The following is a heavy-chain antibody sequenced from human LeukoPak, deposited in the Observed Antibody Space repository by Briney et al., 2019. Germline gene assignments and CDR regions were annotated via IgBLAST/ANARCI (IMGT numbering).Heavy chain of an antibody. V-gene: IGHV4-39*07. CDR1: GGSIGSSSYY. D-gene: IGHD1-1*01. J-gene: IGHJ5*02. CDR2: IYYSGST. Sequence: SETLSLTCTVSGGSIGSSSYYWGWIRQPPGKGLEWIGSIYYSGSTNYNPSLKSRVTMSVDTSKNQFSLKPSSVTAADTAVYYCARRGSWKNWFDPWGQGTLVTVSS. CDR3: ARRGSWKNWFDP.